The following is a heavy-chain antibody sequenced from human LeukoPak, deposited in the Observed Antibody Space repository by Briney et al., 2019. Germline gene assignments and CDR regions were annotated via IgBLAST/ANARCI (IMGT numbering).Heavy chain of an antibody. D-gene: IGHD6-13*01. CDR3: AKDLLAAAGTPY. CDR2: INSDGSST. CDR1: GFTFTSYW. Sequence: GGSLRLSCAASGFTFTSYWMHWVRQAPGKGLVWVSRINSDGSSTTYADSVKGRFTISRDNSKNTLYLQMNSLRAEDTAVYYCAKDLLAAAGTPYWGQGTLVTVSS. J-gene: IGHJ4*02. V-gene: IGHV3-74*01.